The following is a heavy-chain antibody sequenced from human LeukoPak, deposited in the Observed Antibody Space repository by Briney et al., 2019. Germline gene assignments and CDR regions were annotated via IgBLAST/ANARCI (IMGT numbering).Heavy chain of an antibody. CDR1: GGSISSYY. CDR3: ARVGTERDFDWWGKGLQHDVLDI. CDR2: IHNSGST. Sequence: PSETLSLTCTVSGGSISSYYWTWIRQPPGKGLEWIGYIHNSGSTNYNPSLKSRVTISVDTSKNRFSLRLSSVTAADTAVYYCARVGTERDFDWWGKGLQHDVLDIWGQGTMVTVSS. V-gene: IGHV4-59*01. D-gene: IGHD3-9*01. J-gene: IGHJ3*02.